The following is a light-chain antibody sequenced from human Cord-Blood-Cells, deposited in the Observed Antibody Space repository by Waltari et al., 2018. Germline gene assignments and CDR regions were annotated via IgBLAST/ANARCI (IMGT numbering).Light chain of an antibody. J-gene: IGKJ3*01. CDR1: QSLVHSDGNTY. Sequence: DVVMTQSPLSLPVTLGQPASISCRSSQSLVHSDGNTYLNWFQQRPGQSPRRLIYKVSNRDSGVPDRFSGSGSGTDFTLKISRVEAEDVGVYYCMQGIHLPLTFGPGTKVDIK. V-gene: IGKV2-30*02. CDR3: MQGIHLPLT. CDR2: KVS.